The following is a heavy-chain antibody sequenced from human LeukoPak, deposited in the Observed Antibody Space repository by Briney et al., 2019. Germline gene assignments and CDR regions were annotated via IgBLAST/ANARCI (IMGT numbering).Heavy chain of an antibody. CDR2: ISGSGGST. CDR3: AKDPSGWYAFDI. V-gene: IGHV3-23*01. Sequence: GRSLRLSCAASGFTSSSYAMSWVRQAPGKGLEWVSAISGSGGSTYYADSVKGRFTISRDSSKNTLYLQMNSLRAEDTAVYYCAKDPSGWYAFDIWGQGTMVTVSS. CDR1: GFTSSSYA. D-gene: IGHD6-19*01. J-gene: IGHJ3*02.